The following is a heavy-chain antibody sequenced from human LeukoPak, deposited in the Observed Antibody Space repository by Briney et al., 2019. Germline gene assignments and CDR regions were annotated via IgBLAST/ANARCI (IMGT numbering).Heavy chain of an antibody. V-gene: IGHV3-11*01. CDR3: ARGSYGSGSYYKTRNLFDP. J-gene: IGHJ5*02. D-gene: IGHD3-10*01. CDR1: GFTFSDYY. Sequence: GGSLRLSCAASGFTFSDYYMSWILQAPGQGLEWVSYISSSGSTIYYADSVKGRFTISRDNAKNSLYLQMNSLRAEDTVVYYCARGSYGSGSYYKTRNLFDPWGQGTLVTVSS. CDR2: ISSSGSTI.